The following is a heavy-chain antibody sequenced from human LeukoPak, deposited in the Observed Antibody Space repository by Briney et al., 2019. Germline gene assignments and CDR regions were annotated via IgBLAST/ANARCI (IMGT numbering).Heavy chain of an antibody. CDR2: IYWDDDK. J-gene: IGHJ4*02. Sequence: ESGPTLVKPTQTLMLTCTFSGFSLSTTGVGVGWIRQPPGKALEWLALIYWDDDKRYSPSLNSRLTITKDTSKNQVVLTMTNMDPVDTATYYCALHSEVGVVNDYWGQGTLVTVSS. D-gene: IGHD3-3*01. V-gene: IGHV2-5*02. CDR3: ALHSEVGVVNDY. CDR1: GFSLSTTGVG.